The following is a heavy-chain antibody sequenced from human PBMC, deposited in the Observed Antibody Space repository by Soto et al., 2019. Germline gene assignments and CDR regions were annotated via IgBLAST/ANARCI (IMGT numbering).Heavy chain of an antibody. J-gene: IGHJ5*02. CDR2: IYYSGST. CDR3: ARQRSGWSDP. CDR1: GGSISSYY. Sequence: SETLSLTCTVSGGSISSYYWSWIRQPPGKGLEWIGYIYYSGSTNYNPSLKSRVTISVDTSKNQFSLKLSSVTAADTAVYYCARQRSGWSDPWGQGTLVTVSS. V-gene: IGHV4-59*08.